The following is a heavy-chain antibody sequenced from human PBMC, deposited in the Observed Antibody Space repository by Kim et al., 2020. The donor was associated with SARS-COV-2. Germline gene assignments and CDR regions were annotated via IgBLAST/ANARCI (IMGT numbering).Heavy chain of an antibody. CDR3: ARVGDSSGWWGFYYYYGMDV. CDR2: IKQDGSEK. V-gene: IGHV3-7*01. Sequence: GGSLRLSCAASGFTFSSYWMSWVRQAPGKGLEWVANIKQDGSEKYYVDSVKGRFTISRDNAKNSLYLQMNSLRAEDTAVYYCARVGDSSGWWGFYYYYGMDVWGQGTTVTVSS. J-gene: IGHJ6*02. CDR1: GFTFSSYW. D-gene: IGHD6-19*01.